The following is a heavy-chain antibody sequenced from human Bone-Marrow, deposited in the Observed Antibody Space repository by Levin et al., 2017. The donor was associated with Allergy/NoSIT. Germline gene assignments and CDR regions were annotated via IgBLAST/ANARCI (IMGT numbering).Heavy chain of an antibody. V-gene: IGHV3-30*04. Sequence: GGSLRLSCAASGFTFNYYAIHWVRQAPGKGLEWVGVVSYDGSNEYYADSVKGRFSISRDNSNNTVYLQMNSLRAEDTAVYYCARPRLTAAATLEYWGQGTLVTVSS. CDR2: VSYDGSNE. D-gene: IGHD6-13*01. CDR3: ARPRLTAAATLEY. J-gene: IGHJ4*02. CDR1: GFTFNYYA.